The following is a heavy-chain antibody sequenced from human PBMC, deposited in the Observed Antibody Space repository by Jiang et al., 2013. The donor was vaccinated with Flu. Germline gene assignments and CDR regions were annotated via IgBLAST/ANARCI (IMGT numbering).Heavy chain of an antibody. CDR1: GFTFSSYA. J-gene: IGHJ6*02. V-gene: IGHV3-30-3*01. CDR3: ARDGWNSSDQRRYYYYYGMDV. Sequence: VQLVESGGGVVQPGRSLRLSCAASGFTFSSYAMHWVRQAPGKGLEWVAVISYDGSNKYYADSVKGRFTISRDNSKNTLYLQMNSLRAEDTAVYYCARDGWNSSDQRRYYYYYGMDVWGQGTTVTVSS. CDR2: ISYDGSNK. D-gene: IGHD6-19*01.